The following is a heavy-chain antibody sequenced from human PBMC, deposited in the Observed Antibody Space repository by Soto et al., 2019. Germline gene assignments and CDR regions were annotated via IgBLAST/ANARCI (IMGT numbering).Heavy chain of an antibody. D-gene: IGHD3-10*01. CDR3: AKGSFGFDY. V-gene: IGHV3-23*01. CDR2: ISKSGDST. J-gene: IGHJ4*02. Sequence: GGSLRLSCASSWVTFTSYAMTWVRQVPGEGLQWVSSISKSGDSTYYADSVKGRFTTSRDNSKNTLYLQMNSLRAEDTAIYYCAKGSFGFDYWGQGTLVTVSS. CDR1: WVTFTSYA.